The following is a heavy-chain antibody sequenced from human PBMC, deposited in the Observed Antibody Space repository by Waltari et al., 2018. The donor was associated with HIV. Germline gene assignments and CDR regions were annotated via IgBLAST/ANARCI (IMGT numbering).Heavy chain of an antibody. Sequence: QVQLVESGGGVVQPGRSLRLSCAVSGFTFSSSAMHWVRPAPGKGLEWVAVISYDGSNKYYADSVKGRFTISRDNSKNTLYLQMNSLRAEDTAVYYCASGWFGELLFDYWGQGTLVTVSS. D-gene: IGHD3-10*01. CDR1: GFTFSSSA. CDR3: ASGWFGELLFDY. V-gene: IGHV3-30-3*01. CDR2: ISYDGSNK. J-gene: IGHJ4*02.